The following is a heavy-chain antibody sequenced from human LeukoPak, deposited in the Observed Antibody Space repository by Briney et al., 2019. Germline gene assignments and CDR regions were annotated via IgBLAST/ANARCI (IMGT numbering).Heavy chain of an antibody. CDR2: INAGNGNT. J-gene: IGHJ2*01. Sequence: GASVKVSCKASGYTFTSYAMHWVRQAPGQRLEWMGWINAGNGNTKYSQKFQGRVTITRDTSASTAYMELSSLRSEDTAVYYCARVQQLDWYFDLWGRGTLVIVSS. V-gene: IGHV1-3*01. D-gene: IGHD6-13*01. CDR3: ARVQQLDWYFDL. CDR1: GYTFTSYA.